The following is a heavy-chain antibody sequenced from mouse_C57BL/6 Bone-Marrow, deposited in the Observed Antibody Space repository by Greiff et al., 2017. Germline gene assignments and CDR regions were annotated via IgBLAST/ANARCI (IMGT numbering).Heavy chain of an antibody. Sequence: EVQLQESVAELVRPGASVKLSCTASGFNIKNTYMHWVKQRPEQGLEWIGRIDPANGNTKYAPKFPGKATITADTSSNTAYLQLSSLTSEDTAIYYCARDGDYGSSPYWYVDVWGTGTTGTVSS. CDR2: IDPANGNT. V-gene: IGHV14-3*01. D-gene: IGHD1-1*01. CDR3: ARDGDYGSSPYWYVDV. J-gene: IGHJ1*03. CDR1: GFNIKNTY.